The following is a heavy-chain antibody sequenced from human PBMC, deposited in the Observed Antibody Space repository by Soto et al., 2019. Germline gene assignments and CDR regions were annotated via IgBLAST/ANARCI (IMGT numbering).Heavy chain of an antibody. V-gene: IGHV4-30-4*01. CDR1: GGSISSGDYY. J-gene: IGHJ4*02. Sequence: SETLSLTCTVSGGSISSGDYYWSWIRQPPGKGLEWIGYIYYSGSTYYNPSLKSRVTISVDTSKNQFSLKLSSVTAADTAVYYCTRKTGDYGPFDYWGQGTLVTVSS. CDR2: IYYSGST. D-gene: IGHD4-17*01. CDR3: TRKTGDYGPFDY.